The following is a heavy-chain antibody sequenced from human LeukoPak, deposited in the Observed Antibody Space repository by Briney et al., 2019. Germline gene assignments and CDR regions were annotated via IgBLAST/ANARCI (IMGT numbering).Heavy chain of an antibody. D-gene: IGHD6-13*01. CDR1: GGFNTHYY. CDR3: ARAAAAGDAFDI. V-gene: IGHV4-4*07. CDR2: IYTSGST. Sequence: SETLSLTCSVSGGFNTHYYWSWIRQPAGKGLEWIGRIYTSGSTNYNPSLKSRVTISVDTSKNQFSLKLSSVTAADTAVYYCARAAAAGDAFDIWGQGTMVTVSS. J-gene: IGHJ3*02.